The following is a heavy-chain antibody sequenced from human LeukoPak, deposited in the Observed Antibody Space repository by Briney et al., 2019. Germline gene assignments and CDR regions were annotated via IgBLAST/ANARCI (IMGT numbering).Heavy chain of an antibody. Sequence: SETLSLTCTVSGGSISDGNYYWGWIPQPPGKGLEWIVSIYYNGDTYYNPSLKSRVTMSVDTSKNQFSLNLSSVTAADTALYYCARHRAHSDHIAYWGQGTLVTVPS. J-gene: IGHJ4*02. D-gene: IGHD5-18*01. V-gene: IGHV4-39*01. CDR3: ARHRAHSDHIAY. CDR2: IYYNGDT. CDR1: GGSISDGNYY.